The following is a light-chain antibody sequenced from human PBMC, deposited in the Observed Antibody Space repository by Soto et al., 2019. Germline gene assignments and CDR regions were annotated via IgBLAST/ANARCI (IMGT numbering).Light chain of an antibody. J-gene: IGKJ1*01. V-gene: IGKV3-20*01. CDR1: QSVSSY. CDR3: QQYGSSRWT. Sequence: EIVLTQSPATLSLSPGEGATLSCRATQSVSSYLAWYQQKPGQAPRLLIYGASSGATGIPDRFSGSGSGTDFTLTISRLEPEDFAVYYCQQYGSSRWTFGQGTKVDIK. CDR2: GAS.